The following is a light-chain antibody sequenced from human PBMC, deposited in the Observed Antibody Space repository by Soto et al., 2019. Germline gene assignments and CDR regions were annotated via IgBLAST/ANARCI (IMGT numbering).Light chain of an antibody. Sequence: EIVMTQSPATLSVSPGERATLACRASQSVSSSYLAWYQQKPGQVPRLLMYAASSRATGIPARFSGSGSGTDFTLTISSLEPEDFAVYYSQQRSNWPITFGQGTRLEI. J-gene: IGKJ5*01. CDR2: AAS. CDR3: QQRSNWPIT. CDR1: QSVSSSY. V-gene: IGKV3D-20*02.